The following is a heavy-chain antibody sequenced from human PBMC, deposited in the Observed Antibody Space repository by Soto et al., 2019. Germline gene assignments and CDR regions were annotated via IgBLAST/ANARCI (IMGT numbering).Heavy chain of an antibody. CDR3: ARHTPPHYLYYMDV. CDR1: GGSISSYY. Sequence: SETLSLTCTVSGGSISSYYWSWIRQPPGKGLEWIGYTYYSGSTYYNPSLKSRVTISVDTSKNQFSLKLSSVTAADTAVYYCARHTPPHYLYYMDVWGKGTTVTVSS. V-gene: IGHV4-59*04. CDR2: TYYSGST. J-gene: IGHJ6*03.